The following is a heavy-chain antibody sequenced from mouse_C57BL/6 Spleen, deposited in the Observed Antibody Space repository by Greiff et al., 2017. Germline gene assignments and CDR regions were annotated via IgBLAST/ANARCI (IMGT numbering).Heavy chain of an antibody. CDR2: IYPGSGST. CDR1: GYTFTSYG. V-gene: IGHV1-81*01. D-gene: IGHD2-1*01. CDR3: ARGRVGNYSDYYAMDY. J-gene: IGHJ4*01. Sequence: QVQLQQSGAELVRPGASVKLSCKASGYTFTSYGISWVKQRTGQGLEWIGEIYPGSGSTYYNEKFKGKATLTADKSSSTAYMKLRSLTSEDSAVYFCARGRVGNYSDYYAMDYWGQGTTVTVSS.